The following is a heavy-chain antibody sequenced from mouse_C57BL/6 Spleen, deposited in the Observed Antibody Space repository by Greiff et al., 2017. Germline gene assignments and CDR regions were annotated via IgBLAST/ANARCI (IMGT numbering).Heavy chain of an antibody. CDR3: TRGGNGDYAMGY. Sequence: EVMLVESGEGLVKPGGSLKLSCAASGFTFSSYAMSWVRQTPEKRLEWVAYISSGGDYIYYADTVKGRFTISRDNARNTLYLQMSSLKSEDTAMYYCTRGGNGDYAMGYWGQGTSVTVSS. V-gene: IGHV5-9-1*02. CDR2: ISSGGDYI. J-gene: IGHJ4*01. CDR1: GFTFSSYA. D-gene: IGHD1-1*02.